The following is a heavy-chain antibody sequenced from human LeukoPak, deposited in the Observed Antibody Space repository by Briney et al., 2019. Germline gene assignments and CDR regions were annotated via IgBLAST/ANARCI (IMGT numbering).Heavy chain of an antibody. CDR2: ISAYNGNT. D-gene: IGHD7-27*01. V-gene: IGHV1-18*01. J-gene: IGHJ3*02. CDR1: GYTFTSYG. CDR3: ARTETKPGEASAFDI. Sequence: EASVKVSCKASGYTFTSYGISWVRQAPGQGLEWMGWISAYNGNTNYAQKFQGRVTMTRDTSISTAYMELSRLRSDDTAVYYCARTETKPGEASAFDIWGQGTMVTVSS.